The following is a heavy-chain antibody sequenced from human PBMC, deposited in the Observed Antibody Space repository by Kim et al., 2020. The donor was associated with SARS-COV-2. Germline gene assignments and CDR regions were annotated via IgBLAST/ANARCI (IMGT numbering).Heavy chain of an antibody. D-gene: IGHD3-22*01. J-gene: IGHJ4*02. Sequence: YYADSVTGRFTLSRDISKNTLYLQMNSLTGEDTAIYYGAKDYYYDNSGPDYWGQGTLVTVSS. V-gene: IGHV3-23*01. CDR3: AKDYYYDNSGPDY.